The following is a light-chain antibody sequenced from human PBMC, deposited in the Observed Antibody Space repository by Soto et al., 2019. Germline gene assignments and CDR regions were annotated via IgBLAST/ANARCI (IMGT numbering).Light chain of an antibody. CDR2: EVS. V-gene: IGLV2-14*01. J-gene: IGLJ1*01. CDR1: RSQVGGYNY. Sequence: QSVLTQPAAGSWYPGQSITISRTRRRSQVGGYNYVSWYQHHPGKAPKFMIYEVSRRPSGVSNRFSGSKSGNTASLTVSGLQAEDAADYYCSSYTTSNTYVFGPATKVTVL. CDR3: SSYTTSNTYV.